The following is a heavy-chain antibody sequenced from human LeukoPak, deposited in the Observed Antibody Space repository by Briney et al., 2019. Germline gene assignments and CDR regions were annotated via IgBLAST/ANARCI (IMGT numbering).Heavy chain of an antibody. CDR3: ARGAGYSSSSSGHGYYYYMDV. CDR2: ISSSSSYI. J-gene: IGHJ6*03. D-gene: IGHD6-6*01. CDR1: GFTFSSYS. V-gene: IGHV3-21*01. Sequence: GGSLRLSCAASGFTFSSYSMNWVRQAPGKGLEWVSSISSSSSYIYYADSVKGRFTIFRDNAKNSLYLQMNSLRAEDTAVYYCARGAGYSSSSSGHGYYYYMDVWGKGTTVTVSS.